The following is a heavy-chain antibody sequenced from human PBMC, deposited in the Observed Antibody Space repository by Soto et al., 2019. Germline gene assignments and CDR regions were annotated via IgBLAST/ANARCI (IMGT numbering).Heavy chain of an antibody. Sequence: SVKVSCKASGGTFSSYAISWVRQAPGQGLEWMGGIIPIFGTANYAQKFQGRVTITADESTSTAYMELSSLRSEDTAVYYCAREGLSIAARYYYYGMDVWGQGTTVTVSS. CDR2: IIPIFGTA. CDR1: GGTFSSYA. D-gene: IGHD6-6*01. J-gene: IGHJ6*02. V-gene: IGHV1-69*13. CDR3: AREGLSIAARYYYYGMDV.